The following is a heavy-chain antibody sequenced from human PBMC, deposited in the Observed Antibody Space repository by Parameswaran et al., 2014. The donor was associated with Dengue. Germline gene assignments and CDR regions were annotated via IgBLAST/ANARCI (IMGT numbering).Heavy chain of an antibody. CDR2: INHSGST. V-gene: IGHV4-34*01. J-gene: IGHJ4*02. D-gene: IGHD5-18*01. CDR3: HPFQYSYGLQDNTKDN. Sequence: VRQAPGKGLEWIGEINHSGSTNYNPSLKSRVTISVDTSKNQFSLKLSSVTAADTAVYYFHPFQYSYGLQDNTKDNWGQGTLVTVSS.